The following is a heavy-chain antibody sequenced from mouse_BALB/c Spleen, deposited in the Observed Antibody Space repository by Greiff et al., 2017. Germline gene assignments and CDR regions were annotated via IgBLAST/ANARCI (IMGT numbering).Heavy chain of an antibody. Sequence: QVQLQQPGAELVKPGASVKLSCKASGYTFTSYWMHWVKQRPGQGLEWIGEINPSNGRTNYNEKFKSKATLTVDKSSSTAYMELARLTSEDSAIYYCAIPTVDLAMDYWGQGTSVTVSS. CDR2: INPSNGRT. V-gene: IGHV1S81*02. CDR3: AIPTVDLAMDY. J-gene: IGHJ4*01. D-gene: IGHD1-1*01. CDR1: GYTFTSYW.